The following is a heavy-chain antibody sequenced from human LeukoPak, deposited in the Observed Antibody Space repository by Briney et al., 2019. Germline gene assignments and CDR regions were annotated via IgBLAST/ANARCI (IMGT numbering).Heavy chain of an antibody. Sequence: GASVKVSCKASGYTFTGYYMHWVRQAPGQGLEWMGWINPNSGGTNYAQKFQGRVTMTRDTSISTAYMELSRLRSDDTAVYYCARGPSSSGWYAHTWYFDYWGQGTLVTVSS. CDR1: GYTFTGYY. V-gene: IGHV1-2*02. CDR3: ARGPSSSGWYAHTWYFDY. D-gene: IGHD6-19*01. J-gene: IGHJ4*02. CDR2: INPNSGGT.